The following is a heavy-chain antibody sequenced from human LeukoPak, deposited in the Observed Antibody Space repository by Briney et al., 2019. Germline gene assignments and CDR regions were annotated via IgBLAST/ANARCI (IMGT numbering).Heavy chain of an antibody. V-gene: IGHV1-2*02. J-gene: IGHJ6*03. Sequence: GASVKVSCKASGYTFTDYFLHWVRQAPGQGLEWMGWINPNSGGTNYAQKFQGRVTMTRDTSISTAYMELSRLRSDDTAVYYCARVTPPDRGRSSGWYDRVHYYYYYYMDVWGKGTTVTVSS. CDR2: INPNSGGT. D-gene: IGHD6-19*01. CDR3: ARVTPPDRGRSSGWYDRVHYYYYYYMDV. CDR1: GYTFTDYF.